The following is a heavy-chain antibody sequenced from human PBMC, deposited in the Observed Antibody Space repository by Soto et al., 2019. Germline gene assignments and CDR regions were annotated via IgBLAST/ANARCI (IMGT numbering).Heavy chain of an antibody. D-gene: IGHD6-13*01. CDR1: GGIFSSYA. CDR2: IIPIFGTA. V-gene: IGHV1-69*13. Sequence: SVKVSCKASGGIFSSYAISWVRQAPGQGLEWMGGIIPIFGTANYAQKFQGRVTITADESTSTAYMELSSLRSEDTAVYYCARFSYIAAAGRGYYYYGMDVWGQGTTVTVSS. J-gene: IGHJ6*02. CDR3: ARFSYIAAAGRGYYYYGMDV.